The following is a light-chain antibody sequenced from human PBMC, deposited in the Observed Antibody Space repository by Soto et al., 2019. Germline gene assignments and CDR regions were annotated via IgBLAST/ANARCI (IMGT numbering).Light chain of an antibody. CDR1: QSISSW. CDR2: KAS. Sequence: DIQMTQSPSTLSASVGDRVTITCRASQSISSWLAGYQQKPGKAPKLLIYKASRLQSGVPSRFSGSRSETEFTLTSSSLQPDDFAVYYCQQCNSYPWTFGQGTKVEIK. J-gene: IGKJ1*01. CDR3: QQCNSYPWT. V-gene: IGKV1-5*03.